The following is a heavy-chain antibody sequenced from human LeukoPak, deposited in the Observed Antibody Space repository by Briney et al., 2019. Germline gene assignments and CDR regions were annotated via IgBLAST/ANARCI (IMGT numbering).Heavy chain of an antibody. D-gene: IGHD4-11*01. V-gene: IGHV4-59*01. J-gene: IGHJ4*02. CDR3: AASPTTVSTPFDY. CDR2: IYYSGSS. Sequence: PSETLSLTCTVSGGSISSYYWSWIRQPPGKGLEWIGYIYYSGSSNYNPSLKSQVTISVDTSKNQFPLKLSPVTAADPAVYYCAASPTTVSTPFDYWGQGTLVTVSS. CDR1: GGSISSYY.